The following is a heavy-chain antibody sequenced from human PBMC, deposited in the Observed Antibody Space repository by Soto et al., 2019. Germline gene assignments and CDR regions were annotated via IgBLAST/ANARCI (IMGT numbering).Heavy chain of an antibody. D-gene: IGHD3-10*01. CDR2: IWYDGSNK. V-gene: IGHV3-33*01. CDR3: ARDSHLWFGELSQGDYYYMDV. J-gene: IGHJ6*03. Sequence: PGGSLRLSCAASGFTFSSYGMYWVRQAPGKGLEWVAVIWYDGSNKYYADFVKGRFTISRDNSKYTLYLQMNSLRAEDTAVYYFARDSHLWFGELSQGDYYYMDVWGKGTTVTVSS. CDR1: GFTFSSYG.